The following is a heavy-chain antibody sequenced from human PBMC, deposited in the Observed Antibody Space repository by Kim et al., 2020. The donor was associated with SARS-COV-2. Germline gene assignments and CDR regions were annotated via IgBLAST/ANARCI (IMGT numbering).Heavy chain of an antibody. Sequence: SVKVSCKASGGTFSSYAISWVRQAPGQGLEWMGRIIPILGIANYAQKFQGRVTITADKSTSTAYMELSSLRSEDTAVYYCARWWGDGYFQHWGQGTLVTVSS. V-gene: IGHV1-69*04. J-gene: IGHJ1*01. CDR1: GGTFSSYA. CDR2: IIPILGIA. CDR3: ARWWGDGYFQH. D-gene: IGHD2-15*01.